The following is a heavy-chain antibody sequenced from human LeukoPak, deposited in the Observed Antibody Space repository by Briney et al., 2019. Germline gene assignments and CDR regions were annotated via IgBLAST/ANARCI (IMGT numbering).Heavy chain of an antibody. CDR3: ARAIVVVTAMSRSYYFDY. CDR1: GFTFSSYS. J-gene: IGHJ4*02. D-gene: IGHD2-21*02. V-gene: IGHV3-48*04. Sequence: GGSLRLSCAASGFTFSSYSMTWVRQAPGKGLEWASYISSSGSTIYYADSVKGRFTISRDNAKNSLYLQMNSLRAEDTAVYYCARAIVVVTAMSRSYYFDYWGQGALVTVSS. CDR2: ISSSGSTI.